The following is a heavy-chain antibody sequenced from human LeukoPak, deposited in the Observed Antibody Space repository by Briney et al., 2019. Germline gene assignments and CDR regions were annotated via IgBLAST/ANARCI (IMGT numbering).Heavy chain of an antibody. Sequence: ASVTLSCKASGYTFTGNYIRWVRQPPGQGLEWMGWINPNSGDTNYAQMIQDRVTMTRDTSITTAYMEVGRMSSDATAVYYCASTKGNNWFDLWGQGTLVTVSS. J-gene: IGHJ5*02. CDR2: INPNSGDT. CDR3: ASTKGNNWFDL. CDR1: GYTFTGNY. V-gene: IGHV1-2*02.